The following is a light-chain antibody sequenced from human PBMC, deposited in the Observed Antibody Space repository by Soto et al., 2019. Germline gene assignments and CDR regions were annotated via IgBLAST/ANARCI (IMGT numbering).Light chain of an antibody. CDR1: SSDVGGYNY. V-gene: IGLV2-14*01. J-gene: IGLJ1*01. Sequence: QSALTQPACVSGSPGQSITISCTGTSSDVGGYNYVSWYQQHPGKAPKLMIYEVSNRPSGVSNRFSGSKSGNTASLTISGLQAEDEADYYCASYTSSSSYVFGTGTKVTVL. CDR3: ASYTSSSSYV. CDR2: EVS.